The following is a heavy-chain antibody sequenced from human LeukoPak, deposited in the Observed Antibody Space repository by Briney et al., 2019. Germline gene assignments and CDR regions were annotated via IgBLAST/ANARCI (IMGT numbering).Heavy chain of an antibody. J-gene: IGHJ4*02. Sequence: ATVKVSCKASGYTFTSFYMHWVRQAPGQGLEWMGIINPRGGNTSSAQKFQGRVTLTRDTSTSTFYMELSSLKSQDTAVYYCARDYHGSGSLTTFDYWGQGPLVTVSS. CDR2: INPRGGNT. CDR3: ARDYHGSGSLTTFDY. D-gene: IGHD3-10*01. V-gene: IGHV1-46*01. CDR1: GYTFTSFY.